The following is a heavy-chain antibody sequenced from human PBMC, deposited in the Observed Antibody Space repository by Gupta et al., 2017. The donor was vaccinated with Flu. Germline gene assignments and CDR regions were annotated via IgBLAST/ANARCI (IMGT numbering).Heavy chain of an antibody. CDR1: GFTFSDYY. CDR3: ARFRGYCSGGTCYTNYAMDV. CDR2: IDTSGTYP. V-gene: IGHV3-11*03. D-gene: IGHD2-15*01. J-gene: IGHJ6*02. Sequence: CVVSGFTFSDYYMSWIRQAPGKGLEWVSYIDTSGTYPNYADSVKGRFTISRDNAKNSLYLQMNSLRAEDTAVYYCARFRGYCSGGTCYTNYAMDVWGQGTTVTVSS.